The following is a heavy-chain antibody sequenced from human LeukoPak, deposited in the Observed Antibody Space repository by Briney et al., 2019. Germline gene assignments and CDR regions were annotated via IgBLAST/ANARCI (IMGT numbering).Heavy chain of an antibody. CDR3: ARTVVSAARPTYYYYYYYMDV. CDR2: ISYEGSNK. D-gene: IGHD6-6*01. V-gene: IGHV3-30*01. J-gene: IGHJ6*03. Sequence: GGSLRLSCAASVFTFSSYAMHWVRQAPGKGLEWVADISYEGSNKYYADSVKGRFTISRDNSKNTLYLQMNSLRAEDTAVYYCARTVVSAARPTYYYYYYYMDVWGKGTTVTVSS. CDR1: VFTFSSYA.